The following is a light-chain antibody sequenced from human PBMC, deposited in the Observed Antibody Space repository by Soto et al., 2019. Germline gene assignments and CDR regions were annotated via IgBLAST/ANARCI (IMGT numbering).Light chain of an antibody. J-gene: IGKJ5*01. Sequence: DIQMTQSPSTLSASVGDRVTITCRASQSISSWLAWYQQKPGKAPKLLIYDASSLESGVPSRFSGSGYGTEFTLTISRLEPEDFAVYYCQQYGSSPITFGQGTRLEIK. V-gene: IGKV1-5*01. CDR2: DAS. CDR1: QSISSW. CDR3: QQYGSSPIT.